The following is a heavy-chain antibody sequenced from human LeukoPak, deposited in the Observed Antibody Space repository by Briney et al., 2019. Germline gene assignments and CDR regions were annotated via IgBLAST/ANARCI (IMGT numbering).Heavy chain of an antibody. V-gene: IGHV4-34*01. D-gene: IGHD3-10*01. Sequence: SETLSLTCAVYGGSFSGYYWSWIRQPPGKGLEWIGEINHSGSTNYNPSLKSRVTISVDTFKNQFSLKLSSVTAADTAVYYCAENYGSGDGLWGQGTLVTVSS. CDR2: INHSGST. CDR3: AENYGSGDGL. J-gene: IGHJ4*02. CDR1: GGSFSGYY.